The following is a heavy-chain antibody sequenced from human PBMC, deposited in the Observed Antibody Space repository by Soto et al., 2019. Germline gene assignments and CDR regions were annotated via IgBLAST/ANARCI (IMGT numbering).Heavy chain of an antibody. CDR1: GFTFSSYW. D-gene: IGHD6-13*01. J-gene: IGHJ4*02. CDR2: ISNDGSST. CDR3: ARDSLASSRESDY. V-gene: IGHV3-74*03. Sequence: GGSLRLSCAASGFTFSSYWMHWVRQAPGQGLVWVSRISNDGSSTMYADAVKGRFTISRDNAKNTLYLQMNSLRAEDTAVYLCARDSLASSRESDYWGQGALVTVSS.